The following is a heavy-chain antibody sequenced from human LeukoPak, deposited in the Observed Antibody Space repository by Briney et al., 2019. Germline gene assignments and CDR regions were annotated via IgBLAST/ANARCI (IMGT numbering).Heavy chain of an antibody. J-gene: IGHJ4*02. CDR2: INPSGGST. V-gene: IGHV1-46*03. D-gene: IGHD2-15*01. CDR1: GYTFTSYY. CDR3: ARPGYCSGGSCYSDY. Sequence: EASVKVSCKAPGYTFTSYYMHWVRQAPGQGLEWMGIINPSGGSTSYAQKFQGRVTMTRDTSTSTVYMELSSLRSEDTAVYYCARPGYCSGGSCYSDYWGQGTLVTVSS.